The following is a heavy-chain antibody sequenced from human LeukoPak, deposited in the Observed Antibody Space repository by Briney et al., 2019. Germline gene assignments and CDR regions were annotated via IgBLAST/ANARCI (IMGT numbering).Heavy chain of an antibody. CDR1: GGSISSGSYY. Sequence: SETLSLTCTVSGGSISSGSYYWSWIRQPAGKGLEWIGRIYTSGSTNYNPSLKSRVTISVDTSKNQFSLKLSSVTAADTAVYYCARAPRYYDFWSGSEAFDNWGQGTMVTVSS. CDR3: ARAPRYYDFWSGSEAFDN. CDR2: IYTSGST. J-gene: IGHJ3*02. V-gene: IGHV4-61*02. D-gene: IGHD3-3*01.